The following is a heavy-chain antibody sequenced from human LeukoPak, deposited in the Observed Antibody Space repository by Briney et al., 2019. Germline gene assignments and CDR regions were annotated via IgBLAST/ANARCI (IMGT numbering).Heavy chain of an antibody. CDR1: GSSFSDYY. J-gene: IGHJ5*02. CDR2: ISSSGSTI. Sequence: PGGSLRLSCAASGSSFSDYYMSWIRQAPGKGLERVSYISSSGSTIYYADSVKGRFTISRDNAKKSLYLQMNSLRADDTAVYYCARDSRRLQVGWFDPWGQGTLVTVSS. D-gene: IGHD5-24*01. V-gene: IGHV3-11*04. CDR3: ARDSRRLQVGWFDP.